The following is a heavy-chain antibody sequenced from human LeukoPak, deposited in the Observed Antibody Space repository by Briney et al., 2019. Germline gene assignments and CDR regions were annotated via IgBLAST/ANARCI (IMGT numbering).Heavy chain of an antibody. Sequence: GGSLRLSCAASGFTVSSIHMVWVRQAPGKGLEWVSVTYTGGNSYYADSVKGRFIISRDISKNTLYLQMNSLRAEDTAVYYCARVDTAMVFDYWGQGTLVTVSS. CDR1: GFTVSSIH. CDR3: ARVDTAMVFDY. D-gene: IGHD5-18*01. J-gene: IGHJ4*02. V-gene: IGHV3-53*05. CDR2: TYTGGNS.